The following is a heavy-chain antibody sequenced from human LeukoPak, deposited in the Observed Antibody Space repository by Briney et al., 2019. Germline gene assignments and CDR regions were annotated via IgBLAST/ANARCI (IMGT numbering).Heavy chain of an antibody. CDR2: IYSGGST. CDR3: ARDHYDSSGYRHDAFDI. V-gene: IGHV3-53*01. CDR1: EFTVSSNY. D-gene: IGHD3-22*01. Sequence: PGGSLRLSCAASEFTVSSNYMSWVRQAPGKGLEWVSVIYSGGSTYYADSVKGRFTISRDNSKNTLYLQMNSLRAEDTAVYYCARDHYDSSGYRHDAFDIWGQGTMVTVSS. J-gene: IGHJ3*02.